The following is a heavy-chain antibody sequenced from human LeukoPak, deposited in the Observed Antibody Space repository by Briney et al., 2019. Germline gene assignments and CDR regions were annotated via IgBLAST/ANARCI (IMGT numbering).Heavy chain of an antibody. D-gene: IGHD5-24*01. V-gene: IGHV3-23*01. Sequence: GGSLRLSCAASGFTFSSYAMSWVRQAPGKGLEWVSAISGSGGSTYYADSVKGRFTISRDNSKNTLYLQMNSLRAEDTAVYYCVKSAGKDGYRDSFDMWGQGTVVTVSS. CDR1: GFTFSSYA. J-gene: IGHJ3*02. CDR2: ISGSGGST. CDR3: VKSAGKDGYRDSFDM.